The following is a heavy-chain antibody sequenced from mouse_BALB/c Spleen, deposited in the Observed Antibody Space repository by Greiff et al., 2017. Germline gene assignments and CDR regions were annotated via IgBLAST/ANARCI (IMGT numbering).Heavy chain of an antibody. J-gene: IGHJ1*01. D-gene: IGHD2-2*01. Sequence: QVQLKQSGPELVRPGVSVKISCKGSSYTFTDYAMHWVKQSHAKSLEWIGVISTYYGNTNYNQKFKGKATMTVDKSSSTAYMELARLTSEDSAVYYCGRVYGYDVGNWYFDVWGAGTTVTVSS. CDR2: ISTYYGNT. CDR3: GRVYGYDVGNWYFDV. CDR1: SYTFTDYA. V-gene: IGHV1-67*01.